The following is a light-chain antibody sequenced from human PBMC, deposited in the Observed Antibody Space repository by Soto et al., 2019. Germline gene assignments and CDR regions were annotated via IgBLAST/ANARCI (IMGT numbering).Light chain of an antibody. V-gene: IGKV1-27*01. J-gene: IGKJ5*01. Sequence: DIQMTQSPSSLSASVGDRVTITCQASQDISVYLAWYQQKPGKVPKLLIYSASTLQSGVPSRFSGSGSGTDFTLTISSLQPEDVATYFCQKLNTAPLTFGQGTRLEIK. CDR1: QDISVY. CDR3: QKLNTAPLT. CDR2: SAS.